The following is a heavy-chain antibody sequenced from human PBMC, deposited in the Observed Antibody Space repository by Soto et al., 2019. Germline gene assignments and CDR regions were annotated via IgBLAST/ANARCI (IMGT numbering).Heavy chain of an antibody. CDR3: ARVRSSSYDYYYYYMDV. Sequence: LETLSLTCTVSGGSISSYYWSWIRQPPGKGLEWIGYIYYSGSTNYNPSLKSRVTISVDTSKNQFSLKLSSVTAADTAVYYCARVRSSSYDYYYYYMDVWGKGTTVTVSS. V-gene: IGHV4-59*01. CDR2: IYYSGST. J-gene: IGHJ6*03. CDR1: GGSISSYY. D-gene: IGHD6-13*01.